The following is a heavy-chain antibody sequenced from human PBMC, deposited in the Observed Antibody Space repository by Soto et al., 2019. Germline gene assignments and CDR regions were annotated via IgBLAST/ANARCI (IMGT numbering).Heavy chain of an antibody. CDR2: IDPVDSYV. V-gene: IGHV5-10-1*01. CDR1: GFSFTNYW. CDR3: ARIQSIARNWFDP. D-gene: IGHD6-13*01. J-gene: IGHJ5*02. Sequence: GESLKISCKTSGFSFTNYWISWVRHVPGKGLEWMGNIDPVDSYVNYSPSFQGHVTFSVDTSISTAFLHWSSLQASDSATYFCARIQSIARNWFDPWGQGTLVTVSS.